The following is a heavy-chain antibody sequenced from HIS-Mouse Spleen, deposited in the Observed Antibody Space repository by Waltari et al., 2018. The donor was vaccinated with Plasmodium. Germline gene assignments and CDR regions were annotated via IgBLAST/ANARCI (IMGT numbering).Heavy chain of an antibody. CDR2: ISSSSSYI. CDR3: ARDRSAAALLGY. CDR1: GFTFSSYS. D-gene: IGHD6-13*01. Sequence: EVQLVESGGDLVKPGGSLRLSCAASGFTFSSYSMNWVRQAPGKGLEWVSSISSSSSYIYYADSVKGRFTISRDNAKNSLYLQMNSLRAEDTAVYYCARDRSAAALLGYWGQGTLVTVSS. J-gene: IGHJ4*02. V-gene: IGHV3-21*01.